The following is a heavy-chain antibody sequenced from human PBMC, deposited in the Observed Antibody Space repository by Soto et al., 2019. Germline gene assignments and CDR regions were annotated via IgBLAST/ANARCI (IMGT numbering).Heavy chain of an antibody. D-gene: IGHD2-2*01. CDR3: ARGVCTTTTCLVGDF. CDR1: GYTFTSYY. J-gene: IGHJ4*02. Sequence: QVQLVQSGAEVKKPGASVKISCKSSGYTFTSYYMHWVRQAPGQGLEWMGMMNPSGSSKNYAQRFQGRVTMTRDTSTSTVYMDLSYLRSEYTAVYYCARGVCTTTTCLVGDFWGQGTLVTVSS. CDR2: MNPSGSSK. V-gene: IGHV1-46*01.